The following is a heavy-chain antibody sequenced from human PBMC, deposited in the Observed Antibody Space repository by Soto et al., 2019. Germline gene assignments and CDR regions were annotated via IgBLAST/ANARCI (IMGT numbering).Heavy chain of an antibody. Sequence: SETLSLTCAVSGGFISSGDSSWSWIRQPPGRGLEWIGHIYHGGTTFYNPSLKSRVAISEDRSKNQFSLNLSSVTAAETAVYYCARHERSRGYVYSDYDSGYEWGQGALVTVS. V-gene: IGHV4-30-2*01. D-gene: IGHD5-12*01. J-gene: IGHJ4*02. CDR1: GGFISSGDSS. CDR2: IYHGGTT. CDR3: ARHERSRGYVYSDYDSGYE.